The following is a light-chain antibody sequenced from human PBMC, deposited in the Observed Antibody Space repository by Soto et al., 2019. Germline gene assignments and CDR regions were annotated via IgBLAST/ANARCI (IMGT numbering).Light chain of an antibody. Sequence: DIQMTQSPSTLSGSVGDRVTITCRARQGISNYLAWYQQKPGQVHKLLIYAAYTLHSGVPYRFSGTGSGTDLTLTITSLQSEDFAVYFCQHYNSWVWTFGQGTKVE. CDR3: QHYNSWVWT. CDR1: QGISNY. CDR2: AAY. V-gene: IGKV1-27*01. J-gene: IGKJ1*01.